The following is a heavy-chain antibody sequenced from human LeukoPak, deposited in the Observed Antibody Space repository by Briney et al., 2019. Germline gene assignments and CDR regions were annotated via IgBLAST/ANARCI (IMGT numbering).Heavy chain of an antibody. CDR1: GYTFTGYY. Sequence: ASVKVSCKASGYTFTGYYMHWVRQAPGQGLEWMGWINPNSGGTNYAQIFQGRVTMTRDTSISTAYMELSMLRSDDTAVYYCVRESTDRGNPFDFWGQGTLVTVSS. D-gene: IGHD3-16*01. CDR3: VRESTDRGNPFDF. CDR2: INPNSGGT. V-gene: IGHV1-2*02. J-gene: IGHJ3*01.